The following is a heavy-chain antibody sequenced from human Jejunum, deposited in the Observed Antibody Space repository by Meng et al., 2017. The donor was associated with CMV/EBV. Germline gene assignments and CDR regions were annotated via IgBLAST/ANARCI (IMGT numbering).Heavy chain of an antibody. J-gene: IGHJ4*01. CDR2: ISAYNGHT. CDR1: GYPFTTYG. V-gene: IGHV1-18*01. D-gene: IGHD4-11*01. CDR3: ARSRVSYSSSSASNY. Sequence: SGYPFTTYGITWVRQAPGQGLEWMGWISAYNGHTNYAPQFQDRVTLTTDVSTSTAYMDLRSLRFDDTAVYYCARSRVSYSSSSASNYWGHGTLVTVSS.